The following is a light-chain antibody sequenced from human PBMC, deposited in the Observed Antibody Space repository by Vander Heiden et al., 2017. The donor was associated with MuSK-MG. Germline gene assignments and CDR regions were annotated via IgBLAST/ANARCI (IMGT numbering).Light chain of an antibody. V-gene: IGLV1-40*01. CDR1: SSNIGAGFD. J-gene: IGLJ2*01. Sequence: QSVLTQPPSVSGAPGQRVTISCTGSSSNIGAGFDVHWYQQLPGTAPKLLIYLNITRPSGVPDRFSGSKSGTSASLAITGLQAEDEAEYYCQSFDTRLGTSVVFGGGTKLTVL. CDR3: QSFDTRLGTSVV. CDR2: LNI.